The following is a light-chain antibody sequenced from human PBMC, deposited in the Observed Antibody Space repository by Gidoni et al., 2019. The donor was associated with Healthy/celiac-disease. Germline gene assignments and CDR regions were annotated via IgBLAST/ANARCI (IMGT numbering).Light chain of an antibody. CDR1: QSISSY. CDR3: QQSYSTPFT. J-gene: IGKJ4*01. Sequence: DIQMSQSPSSLSASVGDRVTITCRASQSISSYLNWYQQKPGKAPKLLIYAASSLQSGVPSRFSGSASGTDFTLTISSLQPEDFATYYCQQSYSTPFTFXGXTKVEIK. CDR2: AAS. V-gene: IGKV1-39*01.